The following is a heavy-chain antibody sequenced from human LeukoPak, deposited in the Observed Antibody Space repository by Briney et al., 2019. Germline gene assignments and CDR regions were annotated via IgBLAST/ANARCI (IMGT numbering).Heavy chain of an antibody. CDR3: ARTYYDSSGYFLHDAFDI. J-gene: IGHJ3*02. CDR2: IYHSGST. CDR1: GGSISSYY. D-gene: IGHD3-22*01. V-gene: IGHV4-59*08. Sequence: SETLSLTCTVSGGSISSYYWSWIRQPPGKGLEWIGYIYHSGSTYYNPSLKSRVTISVDTSKNQFSLKLSSVTAADTAVYYCARTYYDSSGYFLHDAFDIWGQGTMVTVSS.